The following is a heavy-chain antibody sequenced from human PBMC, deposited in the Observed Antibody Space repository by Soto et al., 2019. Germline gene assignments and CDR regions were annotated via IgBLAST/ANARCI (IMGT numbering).Heavy chain of an antibody. CDR2: IYFDEINK. V-gene: IGHV3-30-3*01. CDR1: GFRFSNYA. J-gene: IGHJ4*02. Sequence: QVQLVEAGGGVVQPWKSLILSCAASGFRFSNYAMHWVRHAPGKGLEWVASIYFDEINKKYADSVRGRFTISRDNPKNTLFLQINSLRTEDTAIYYCARLYYYGLTYYFDYCGQGSLVTVSS. D-gene: IGHD3-16*01. CDR3: ARLYYYGLTYYFDY.